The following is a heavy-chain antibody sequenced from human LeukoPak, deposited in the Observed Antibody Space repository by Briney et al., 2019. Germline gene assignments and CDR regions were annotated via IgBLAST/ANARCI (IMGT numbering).Heavy chain of an antibody. D-gene: IGHD6-19*01. J-gene: IGHJ5*02. V-gene: IGHV4-59*01. CDR3: ARVRAVAGNWFDP. CDR1: GGSISSYY. Sequence: SETLSLTCTVSGGSISSYYWSWIRQPPGKGLERIGYIYYSGSTNYNPSLKSRVTISVDTSKNQFSLKLSSVTAADTAVYYCARVRAVAGNWFDPWGQGTLVTVSS. CDR2: IYYSGST.